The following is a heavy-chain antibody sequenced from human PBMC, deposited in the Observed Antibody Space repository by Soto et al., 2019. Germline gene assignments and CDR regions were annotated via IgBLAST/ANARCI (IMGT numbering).Heavy chain of an antibody. CDR1: GYTFTNYG. V-gene: IGHV1-18*01. Sequence: ASVKVSCKASGYTFTNYGISWVRQAPGQGPEWMGWISTYNGNTNYAENVQDRVTMTADTSTTTAYMELRSLKFDDTAVYYCARGSSRYYYDSRYYFDYWGQGTLVTV. D-gene: IGHD3-22*01. CDR3: ARGSSRYYYDSRYYFDY. CDR2: ISTYNGNT. J-gene: IGHJ4*02.